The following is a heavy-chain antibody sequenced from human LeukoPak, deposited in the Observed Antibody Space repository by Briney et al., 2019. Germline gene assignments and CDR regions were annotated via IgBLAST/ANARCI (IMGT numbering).Heavy chain of an antibody. CDR1: GYSFTSYW. D-gene: IGHD4-17*01. CDR3: ARPNTAYDYGDYVFDY. V-gene: IGHV5-51*01. CDR2: IYPGDSDT. Sequence: GESLKISYKGSGYSFTSYWIGWVRQMPGKGLEWMGIIYPGDSDTRYSPSFQGQVTISADKSISTAYLQRSSLKASDTAMYYCARPNTAYDYGDYVFDYWGQGTLVTVSS. J-gene: IGHJ4*02.